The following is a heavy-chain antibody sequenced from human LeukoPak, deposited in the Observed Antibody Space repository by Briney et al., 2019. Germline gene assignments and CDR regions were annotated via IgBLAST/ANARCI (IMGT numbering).Heavy chain of an antibody. J-gene: IGHJ5*02. CDR1: GFTFSSYA. CDR3: AKSKTGYSYGYHWFDP. V-gene: IGHV3-23*01. Sequence: GALRLSCAASGFTFSSYAMSWVRQAPGKGLGWVSAISGSGGSTYYADSVKGRFTISRDNSKNTLYLQMNSLRAEDTAVYYCAKSKTGYSYGYHWFDPWGQGTLVTVSS. D-gene: IGHD5-18*01. CDR2: ISGSGGST.